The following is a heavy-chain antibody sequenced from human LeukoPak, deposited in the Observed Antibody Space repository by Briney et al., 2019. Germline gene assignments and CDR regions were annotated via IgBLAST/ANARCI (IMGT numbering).Heavy chain of an antibody. V-gene: IGHV4-31*03. CDR2: IYYSGST. CDR3: ARDPSLEDAFDI. J-gene: IGHJ3*02. D-gene: IGHD2-2*01. Sequence: SETLSLTCTVSGSSISSGGYYWSWIRQHPGKGLEWIGYIYYSGSTYYNPSLKSRVTISVDTSKNQFSLKLSSVTAADTAVYYCARDPSLEDAFDIWGQGTMVTVSS. CDR1: GSSISSGGYY.